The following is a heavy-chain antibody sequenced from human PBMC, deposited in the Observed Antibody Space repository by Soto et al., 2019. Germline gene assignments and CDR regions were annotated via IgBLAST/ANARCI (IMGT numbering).Heavy chain of an antibody. Sequence: EVQLVESGGGLVKPGVSLRLSCAASGFTFSSYSMNWVRQAPGKGLEWVSSISSSSSYRYYADSVKGRFTISRDNAKNSLYLQMNSLRAEDTAVYYCARGSRYGSGSYYYYYYYGMDVWGQGPTVTVSS. CDR1: GFTFSSYS. D-gene: IGHD3-10*01. CDR3: ARGSRYGSGSYYYYYYYGMDV. J-gene: IGHJ6*02. V-gene: IGHV3-21*01. CDR2: ISSSSSYR.